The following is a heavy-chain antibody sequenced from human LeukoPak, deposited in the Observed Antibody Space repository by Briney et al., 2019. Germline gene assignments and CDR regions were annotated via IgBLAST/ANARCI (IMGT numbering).Heavy chain of an antibody. CDR3: ARIVSSDCSTSSCYPDY. CDR1: GGSISSDY. CDR2: IYYSGST. D-gene: IGHD2-2*01. J-gene: IGHJ4*02. Sequence: SETLSLTCTVSGGSISSDYWTWIRQPPGKGLEWIGYIYYSGSTNYNPSLKSRVTISVDTSKNQFSLKLRSATAADTAVYYCARIVSSDCSTSSCYPDYWGQGTLVTVSS. V-gene: IGHV4-59*01.